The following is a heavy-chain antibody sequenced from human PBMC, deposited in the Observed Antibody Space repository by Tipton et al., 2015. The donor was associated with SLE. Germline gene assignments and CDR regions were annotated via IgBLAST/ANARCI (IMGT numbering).Heavy chain of an antibody. CDR3: ARDAYSSPFDS. V-gene: IGHV4-38-2*02. D-gene: IGHD6-19*01. CDR2: GHHSGAT. CDR1: GYSISSGDY. J-gene: IGHJ4*02. Sequence: GLVKPSETLSLTCGVSGYSISSGDYWGWIRQPPGKGLEWIGSGHHSGATYRNPSLKSRLTISVDTSKNLFSLNLSSATAADAAVYYCARDAYSSPFDSWGQGTLVTVS.